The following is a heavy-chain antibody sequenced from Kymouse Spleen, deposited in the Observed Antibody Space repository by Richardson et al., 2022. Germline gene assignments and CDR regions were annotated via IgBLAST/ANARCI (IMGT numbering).Heavy chain of an antibody. J-gene: IGHJ5*02. Sequence: QVQLQQWGAGLLKPSETLSLTCAVYGGSFSGYYWSWIRQPPGKGLEWIGEINHSGSTNYNPSLKSRVTISVDTSKNQFSLKLSSVTAADTAVYYCARGITGEGDWFDPWGQGTLVTVSS. CDR3: ARGITGEGDWFDP. D-gene: IGHD7-27*02. V-gene: IGHV4-34*01. CDR1: GGSFSGYY. CDR2: INHSGST.